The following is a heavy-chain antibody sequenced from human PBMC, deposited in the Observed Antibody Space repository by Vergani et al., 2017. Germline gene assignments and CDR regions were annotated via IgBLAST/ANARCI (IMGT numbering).Heavy chain of an antibody. J-gene: IGHJ3*02. CDR1: GFTFSDYS. D-gene: IGHD1-26*01. Sequence: QVQLVESGGGLVKPGGSLRLSCAASGFTFSDYSMSWIRQAPGKGLEWVSYSSSSSSYTNYADSVKGRFTISRDNDKNSLYLQMNSLGAEDTAVYYCARVPLVGAPGDAFDIWGQGTMVTVSS. CDR3: ARVPLVGAPGDAFDI. CDR2: SSSSSSYT. V-gene: IGHV3-11*06.